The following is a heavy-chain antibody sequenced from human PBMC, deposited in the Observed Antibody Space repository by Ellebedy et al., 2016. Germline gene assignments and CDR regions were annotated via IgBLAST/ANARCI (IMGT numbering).Heavy chain of an antibody. J-gene: IGHJ4*02. V-gene: IGHV3-11*01. CDR1: GFTFSDYY. CDR3: ARDKEDDNRGTTFDS. Sequence: GESLKISXAASGFTFSDYYMSWIRQAPGKGLEWVSYISASGSTIYYADSVKGRFTISRDNAKNSLYLQMNSLRAEDTAVYYCARDKEDDNRGTTFDSWGQGTLVTVSS. D-gene: IGHD3-22*01. CDR2: ISASGSTI.